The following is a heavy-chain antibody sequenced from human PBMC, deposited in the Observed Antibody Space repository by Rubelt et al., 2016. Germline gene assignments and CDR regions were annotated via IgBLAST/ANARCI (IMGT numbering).Heavy chain of an antibody. J-gene: IGHJ4*02. D-gene: IGHD3-10*01. CDR3: ARARGVDRDFDY. Sequence: QVQLVESGGGVVQPGRSLRLSCAASGFTFSSYAMHWVRQDPGKGLEWAAVISSDGNTKYYTESVKGRFTISRDDSKNTVYLQMGGLRADDTAVFYCARARGVDRDFDYWGQGTLVTVSS. CDR1: GFTFSSYA. V-gene: IGHV3-30*04. CDR2: ISSDGNTK.